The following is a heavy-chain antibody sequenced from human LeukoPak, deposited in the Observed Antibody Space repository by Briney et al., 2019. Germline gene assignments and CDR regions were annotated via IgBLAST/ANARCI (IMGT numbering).Heavy chain of an antibody. CDR2: IWYDGSNK. CDR1: GFTFSSYG. V-gene: IGHV3-33*01. CDR3: AIRSGGT. D-gene: IGHD2-15*01. J-gene: IGHJ4*02. Sequence: PGGSLRLSCAASGFTFSSYGMHGVRQAPGKGLEGVAVIWYDGSNKYYADSVKGRFTISRDNSKNTLYLQMNSLRAEDTAVYYCAIRSGGTWGQGTLVTVSS.